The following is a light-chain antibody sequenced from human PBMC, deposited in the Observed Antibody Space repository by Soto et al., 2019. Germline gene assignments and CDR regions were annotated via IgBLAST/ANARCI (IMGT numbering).Light chain of an antibody. CDR2: DAS. V-gene: IGKV1-5*01. CDR3: QQYNSYSRT. Sequence: IQMTQSPSTLSASIGDRVTITCRASQSINNRLAWYQQMPGKAPNLLIYDASTLESGVPSRFRGSGSGTEFTLTISSLQPDDFATYYCQQYNSYSRTFGQGTKVDIK. CDR1: QSINNR. J-gene: IGKJ2*01.